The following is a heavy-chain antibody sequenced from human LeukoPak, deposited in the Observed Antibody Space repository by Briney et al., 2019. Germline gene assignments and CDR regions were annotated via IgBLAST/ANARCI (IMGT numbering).Heavy chain of an antibody. Sequence: ASVKVSCKASGGTFSSYAISWVRQAPGQGLEWMGGIIPILGTANYAQKFQGRVTITTDESTSTAYMELSSLRSEDTAVYYCARDLSIAAAGTGYFDYWGQGTLVTVSS. CDR3: ARDLSIAAAGTGYFDY. CDR1: GGTFSSYA. CDR2: IIPILGTA. V-gene: IGHV1-69*05. J-gene: IGHJ4*02. D-gene: IGHD6-13*01.